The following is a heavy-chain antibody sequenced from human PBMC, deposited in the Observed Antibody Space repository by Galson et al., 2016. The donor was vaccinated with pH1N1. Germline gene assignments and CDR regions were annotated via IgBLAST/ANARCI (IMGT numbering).Heavy chain of an antibody. J-gene: IGHJ4*02. V-gene: IGHV4-39*01. Sequence: SETLSLTCTVSGGSISISSHYWGWIRQPPGKGLEWIGSIYYSESMHYNPSLKSRVTISVDTSKNQLFLRLSSVTAADTAVYYCARHRYYGSGIAMGYYFDYWGQGALVTVSS. CDR2: IYYSESM. D-gene: IGHD3-10*01. CDR1: GGSISISSHY. CDR3: ARHRYYGSGIAMGYYFDY.